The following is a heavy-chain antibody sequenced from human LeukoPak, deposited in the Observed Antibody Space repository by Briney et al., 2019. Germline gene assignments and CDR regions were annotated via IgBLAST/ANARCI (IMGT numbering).Heavy chain of an antibody. CDR2: INPNSGGT. D-gene: IGHD5-18*01. CDR3: ARGGSYGPMSFDY. V-gene: IGHV1-2*02. Sequence: ASVKVSCKASGYTFTGYYMHRVRQAPGQGLEWMGWINPNSGGTNYAQKFQGRVTMTRDTSISTAYMELSRLRSDDTAVYYCARGGSYGPMSFDYWGQGTLVTVSS. J-gene: IGHJ4*02. CDR1: GYTFTGYY.